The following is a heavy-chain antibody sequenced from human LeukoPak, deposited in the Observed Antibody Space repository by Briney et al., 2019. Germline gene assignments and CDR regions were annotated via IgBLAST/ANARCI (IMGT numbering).Heavy chain of an antibody. CDR3: AKDQYGDYVWEGDMDV. Sequence: PGRSLRLSCAASGFTFSSYGMHWVRQAPGKGLEWVAVITYDGSNKYYADSVKGRFTISRDNSMNTLYLQMNSLRAEDTAVYYCAKDQYGDYVWEGDMDVWGKGTTVTISS. J-gene: IGHJ6*03. CDR1: GFTFSSYG. CDR2: ITYDGSNK. D-gene: IGHD4-17*01. V-gene: IGHV3-30*18.